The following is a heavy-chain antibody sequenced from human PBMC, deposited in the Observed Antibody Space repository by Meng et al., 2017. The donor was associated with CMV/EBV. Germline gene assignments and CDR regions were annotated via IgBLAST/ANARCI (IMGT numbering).Heavy chain of an antibody. V-gene: IGHV3-20*01. D-gene: IGHD1-26*01. J-gene: IGHJ3*02. CDR3: ARVGYSGSYYDDAFDI. CDR1: GFTFSSYE. CDR2: INWNGGST. Sequence: GESLKISCAASGFTFSSYEMNWVRQAPGKGLEWVSGINWNGGSTGYADSVKGRLTISRDNAKNSLYLQMNSLRAEDTALYHCARVGYSGSYYDDAFDIWGQGTMVTVSS.